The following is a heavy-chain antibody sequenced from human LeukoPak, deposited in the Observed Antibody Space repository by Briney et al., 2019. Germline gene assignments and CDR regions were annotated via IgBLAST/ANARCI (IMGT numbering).Heavy chain of an antibody. J-gene: IGHJ4*02. CDR2: ISGSGGST. CDR3: AKHGGDFWSGYSFDY. D-gene: IGHD3-3*01. V-gene: IGHV3-23*01. Sequence: GGSLRLSCAASGFTFSSYAMSWVRQAPGKGLEWVSAISGSGGSTYYADSVKGRFTISRDNSENTLYLQMNSLRAEDTAVYYCAKHGGDFWSGYSFDYWGQGTLVTVSS. CDR1: GFTFSSYA.